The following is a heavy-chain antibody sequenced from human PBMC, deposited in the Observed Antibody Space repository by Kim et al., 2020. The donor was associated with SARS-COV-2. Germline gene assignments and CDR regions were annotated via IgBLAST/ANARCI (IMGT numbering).Heavy chain of an antibody. J-gene: IGHJ5*02. D-gene: IGHD3-9*01. CDR3: AKCPYYDILTGYYFDP. V-gene: IGHV3-23*01. Sequence: SVKGRFTVSRDNSKNTLYLPMNSLRAEDTAVYYCAKCPYYDILTGYYFDPWGQGTLVTVSS.